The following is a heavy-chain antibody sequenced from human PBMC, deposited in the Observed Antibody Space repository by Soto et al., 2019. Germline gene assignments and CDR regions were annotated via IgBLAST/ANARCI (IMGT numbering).Heavy chain of an antibody. CDR1: GYTFTIFG. Sequence: QVQLVQSGAEVKKPGASVKVSCKPSGYTFTIFGLSWVRQAPGQGLEWMGWISAYNGNTNEAQNFQGRVTMTTDTSTRTDYMELRSLRSDDTAVYYCAIGGTPIDYRGQRALGTVST. J-gene: IGHJ4*02. D-gene: IGHD3-16*01. CDR2: ISAYNGNT. V-gene: IGHV1-18*01. CDR3: AIGGTPIDY.